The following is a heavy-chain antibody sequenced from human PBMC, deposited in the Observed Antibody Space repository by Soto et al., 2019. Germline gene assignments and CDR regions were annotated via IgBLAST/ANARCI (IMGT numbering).Heavy chain of an antibody. CDR1: GFTFSNYA. D-gene: IGHD3-10*01. V-gene: IGHV3-23*01. Sequence: PGGSLRLSCAASGFTFSNYAMSWVRQAPGKGLEWVSTFTRSGNTYYADSVKGRFTISRDNSKNTLYLQMDSLRAEDTAVYYCAREFAPGSPNYASWGLGTLVTAPQ. J-gene: IGHJ4*02. CDR2: FTRSGNT. CDR3: AREFAPGSPNYAS.